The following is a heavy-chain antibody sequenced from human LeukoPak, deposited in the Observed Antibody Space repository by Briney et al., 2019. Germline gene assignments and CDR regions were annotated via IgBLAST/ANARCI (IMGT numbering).Heavy chain of an antibody. Sequence: PGGSLRLSCVASGFTFSSHSINWVRQAPGKGPEWIATVTSTNKIHYADSVKGRFTISRDNAENSVYLQMNSLRDEDTAVYSCARAQTLFWEFDGFDIWGRGTKVTVSS. CDR2: VTSTNKI. V-gene: IGHV3-69-1*01. J-gene: IGHJ3*02. CDR3: ARAQTLFWEFDGFDI. CDR1: GFTFSSHS. D-gene: IGHD3-3*01.